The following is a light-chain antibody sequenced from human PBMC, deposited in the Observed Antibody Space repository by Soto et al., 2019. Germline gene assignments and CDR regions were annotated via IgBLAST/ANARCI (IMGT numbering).Light chain of an antibody. J-gene: IGLJ2*01. CDR3: RSYTSSSAGV. CDR2: DVS. V-gene: IGLV2-14*01. Sequence: QSALTQPASVSGSPGQSITISCTGTSSDVGGYNYVSWYQPHAGKAPKLMIYDVSHRPSGVSHRFSGSTSGNTASLTISGHQAEDEDDYYGRSYTSSSAGVFGGGTKLTVL. CDR1: SSDVGGYNY.